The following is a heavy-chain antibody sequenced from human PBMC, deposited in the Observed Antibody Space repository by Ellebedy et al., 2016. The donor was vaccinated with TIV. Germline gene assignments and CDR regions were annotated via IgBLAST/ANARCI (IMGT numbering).Heavy chain of an antibody. V-gene: IGHV3-74*01. CDR2: ISSDRSST. D-gene: IGHD6-19*01. CDR3: TRHREWLDAFDI. Sequence: GGSLRLXXAASGFTLTSYWMHWVRQAPGKGLVWVSRISSDRSSTSYADSVKGRFTISRDNAKNTLYLQMHSLRAEDTAVYYCTRHREWLDAFDIWGQGTVVTVSS. J-gene: IGHJ3*02. CDR1: GFTLTSYW.